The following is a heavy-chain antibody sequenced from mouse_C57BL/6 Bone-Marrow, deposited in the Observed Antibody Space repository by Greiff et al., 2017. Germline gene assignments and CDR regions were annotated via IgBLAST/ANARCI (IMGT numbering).Heavy chain of an antibody. CDR3: VRQGYYYGSGFAY. CDR1: GFSFNTYA. D-gene: IGHD1-1*01. CDR2: IRSKSNNYAT. Sequence: EAGGGLVQPKGSLKLSCAASGFSFNTYAMNWVRQAPGKGLEWVARIRSKSNNYATYYADSVKDRFTISRDDSESMLYLQMNNLKTEDTAMYYCVRQGYYYGSGFAYWGQGTLVTVSA. V-gene: IGHV10-1*01. J-gene: IGHJ3*01.